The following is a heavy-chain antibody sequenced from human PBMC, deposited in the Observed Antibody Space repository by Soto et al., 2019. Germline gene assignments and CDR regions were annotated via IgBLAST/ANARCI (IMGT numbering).Heavy chain of an antibody. V-gene: IGHV3-66*04. CDR3: ARHGYNDGGGYFDC. CDR2: IYSGGST. D-gene: IGHD5-18*01. CDR1: GVTVSSNY. J-gene: IGHJ4*02. Sequence: EVQLVESGGGLVQPGGSLRLSCAASGVTVSSNYMSWVRQAPGKGLEWVSVIYSGGSTYYADSGKVRFPISRDNSKNTLYLQMNSLRAEDTAVYYCARHGYNDGGGYFDCWGQGTLVTVSS.